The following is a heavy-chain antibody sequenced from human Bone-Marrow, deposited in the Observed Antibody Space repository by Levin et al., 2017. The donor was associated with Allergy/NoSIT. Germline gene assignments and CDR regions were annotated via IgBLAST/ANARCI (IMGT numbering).Heavy chain of an antibody. CDR3: ARLRGYSYGYADY. D-gene: IGHD5-18*01. V-gene: IGHV3-48*01. J-gene: IGHJ4*02. Sequence: ETLSLTCAASGFTSSSYSMNWVRQAPGKGLEWVSYISGSGNTIDYADSVKGRFTISRDNAKNSLYLQMNSLRPEDTAVYYCARLRGYSYGYADYWGQGTLVTVSS. CDR1: GFTSSSYS. CDR2: ISGSGNTI.